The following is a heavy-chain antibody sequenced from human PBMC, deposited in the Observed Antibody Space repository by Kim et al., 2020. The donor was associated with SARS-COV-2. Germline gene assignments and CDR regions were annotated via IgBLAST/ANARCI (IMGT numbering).Heavy chain of an antibody. Sequence: GGSLRLSCAASGFTFSSYAMHWVRQAPGKGLEYVSAISSNGGSTYYANSVKCRFTISRDNSKNTLYLQMGSLRAEDMAVYYCARGASAYYYDSSGSLGF. CDR3: ARGASAYYYDSSGSLGF. J-gene: IGHJ5*01. CDR2: ISSNGGST. CDR1: GFTFSSYA. D-gene: IGHD3-22*01. V-gene: IGHV3-64*01.